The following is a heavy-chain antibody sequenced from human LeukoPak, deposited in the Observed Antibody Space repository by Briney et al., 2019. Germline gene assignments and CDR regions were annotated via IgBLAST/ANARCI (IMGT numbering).Heavy chain of an antibody. D-gene: IGHD2-15*01. V-gene: IGHV4-30-2*01. CDR1: GGSISSGGYS. CDR2: IYHSGST. J-gene: IGHJ6*02. CDR3: ARDKVEVVVAATPYYYYYGMDV. Sequence: PSETLSLTCAVSGGSISSGGYSWSWIRQPPGKGLEWIGYIYHSGSTYYNPSLKSRVTISVDRSKNQFSLKLSSVTAADTAVYYCARDKVEVVVAATPYYYYYGMDVWGQGTTVTVSS.